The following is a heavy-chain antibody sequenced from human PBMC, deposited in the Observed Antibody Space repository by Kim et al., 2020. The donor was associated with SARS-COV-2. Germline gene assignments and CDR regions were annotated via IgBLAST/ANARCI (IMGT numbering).Heavy chain of an antibody. CDR3: VREGDIVVVPAAPVDY. Sequence: ASVKVSCKASGYTFTSYAMNWVRQAPGQGLEWMGWINTNTGNPTYAQGFTGRFVFSLDTSVSTAYLQISSLKAEDTAVYYWVREGDIVVVPAAPVDYWGQGTLVTVSS. CDR2: INTNTGNP. CDR1: GYTFTSYA. V-gene: IGHV7-4-1*02. D-gene: IGHD2-2*01. J-gene: IGHJ4*02.